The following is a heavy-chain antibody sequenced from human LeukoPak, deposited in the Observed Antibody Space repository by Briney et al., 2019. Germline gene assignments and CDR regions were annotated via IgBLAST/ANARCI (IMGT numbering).Heavy chain of an antibody. J-gene: IGHJ3*02. Sequence: GGSLRLSCAASGFTFSSYAMSWVRQAPGKGLEWVSAISGSGGSTYRADSVKGRFTISRDNSKNTLYLQMNSLRAEDTAVYYCAKDLYCGGDCYSRAFDIWGQGTMVTVSS. CDR1: GFTFSSYA. V-gene: IGHV3-23*01. CDR2: ISGSGGST. D-gene: IGHD2-21*02. CDR3: AKDLYCGGDCYSRAFDI.